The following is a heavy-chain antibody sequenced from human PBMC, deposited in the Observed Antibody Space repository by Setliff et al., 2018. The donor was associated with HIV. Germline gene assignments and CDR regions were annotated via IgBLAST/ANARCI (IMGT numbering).Heavy chain of an antibody. J-gene: IGHJ5*02. D-gene: IGHD3-9*01. CDR1: GYTFTKFD. Sequence: GASVKVSCKASGYTFTKFDINWVRQATGQGLEWMGWMNPNSGNTGFAQNFQGRVTMTRKTSIITAYIELRSLRSGDKAVYFCARTWGAGVTGYWFEHWGQGTRVTVSS. CDR3: ARTWGAGVTGYWFEH. CDR2: MNPNSGNT. V-gene: IGHV1-8*01.